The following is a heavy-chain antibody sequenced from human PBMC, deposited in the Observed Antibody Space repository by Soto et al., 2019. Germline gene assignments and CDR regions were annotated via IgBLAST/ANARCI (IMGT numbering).Heavy chain of an antibody. D-gene: IGHD3-16*01. Sequence: GGSLRLSCAASGFTFSSFAMSWVRQAPGKGLDWVSAISGSGGSTYSADSAKGRFTISRDNSKNTLYLQMSSLRAEDTAVYYCARAFHAGKASPSDFWGQGSLVTVSS. CDR1: GFTFSSFA. CDR3: ARAFHAGKASPSDF. V-gene: IGHV3-23*01. CDR2: ISGSGGST. J-gene: IGHJ4*02.